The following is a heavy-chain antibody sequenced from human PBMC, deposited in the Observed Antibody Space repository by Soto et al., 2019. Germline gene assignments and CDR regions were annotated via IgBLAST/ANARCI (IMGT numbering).Heavy chain of an antibody. V-gene: IGHV3-21*01. CDR1: GITFSNYN. Sequence: EVPLVESGGGLVKPGGSLRLSCAASGITFSNYNMNWVRQAPGKGLEWVSSISTRGFIYYADSLKGRFIISRDNAKNSLFLQMNSLRAEDTAVYYCAREGACSGGSCYSEGAFDIWGPGTIVTVSS. CDR3: AREGACSGGSCYSEGAFDI. CDR2: ISTRGFI. D-gene: IGHD2-15*01. J-gene: IGHJ3*02.